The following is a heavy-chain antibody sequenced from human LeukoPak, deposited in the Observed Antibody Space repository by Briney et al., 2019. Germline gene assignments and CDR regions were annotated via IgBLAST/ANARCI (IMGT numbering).Heavy chain of an antibody. CDR2: INPNSGGT. J-gene: IGHJ5*02. CDR3: ARGYYDSSGYLGWFDP. D-gene: IGHD3-22*01. Sequence: ASVKVSCKASGYTFSGYYIHWVRQAPGQGLEWMGRINPNSGGTNYAQKFQGRVTITADESTSTAYMELSSLRSEDTAVYYCARGYYDSSGYLGWFDPWGQGTLVTVSS. V-gene: IGHV1-2*06. CDR1: GYTFSGYY.